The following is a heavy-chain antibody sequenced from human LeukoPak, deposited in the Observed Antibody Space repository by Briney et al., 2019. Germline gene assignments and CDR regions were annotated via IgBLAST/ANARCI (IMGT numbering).Heavy chain of an antibody. CDR2: INPNSGGT. J-gene: IGHJ4*02. CDR3: ARGFYPIRRLAAWPLYY. V-gene: IGHV1-2*04. D-gene: IGHD3-16*02. Sequence: ASVKVSCKASGYTFTGYYMHWVRQAPGQGLEWMGWINPNSGGTNYAQKFQGWVTMTRDTSISTAYMELSRLRSDDTAVYYCARGFYPIRRLAAWPLYYWGQGTLVTVSS. CDR1: GYTFTGYY.